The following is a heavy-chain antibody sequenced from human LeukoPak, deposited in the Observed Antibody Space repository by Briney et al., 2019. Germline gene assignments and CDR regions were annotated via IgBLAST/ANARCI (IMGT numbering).Heavy chain of an antibody. D-gene: IGHD3-9*01. V-gene: IGHV3-30-3*01. CDR1: GFTFSSYA. Sequence: GGSLRLSCAASGFTFSSYAMHWVRQAPGKGLEWVAVISYDGSNKYYADSVKGRFTISRDNSKNTLYLQMNSLRAEDTAVYYCARDSRILRYFDWFRYWGQGTLVTVSS. CDR3: ARDSRILRYFDWFRY. J-gene: IGHJ4*02. CDR2: ISYDGSNK.